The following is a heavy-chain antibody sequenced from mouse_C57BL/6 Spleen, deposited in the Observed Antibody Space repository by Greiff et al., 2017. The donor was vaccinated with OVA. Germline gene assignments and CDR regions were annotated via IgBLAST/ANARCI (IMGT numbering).Heavy chain of an antibody. D-gene: IGHD2-3*01. J-gene: IGHJ3*01. V-gene: IGHV1-15*01. CDR2: IDPETGGT. CDR3: TIYDGYTWFAY. CDR1: GYTFTDYE. Sequence: VQLQQSGAELVRPGASVTLSCKASGYTFTDYEMPWVKQTPVHGLEWIGAIDPETGGTAYNQKFKGKAILTADKSSSTAYMELRSLTSEDSAVYYCTIYDGYTWFAYWGQGTLVTVSA.